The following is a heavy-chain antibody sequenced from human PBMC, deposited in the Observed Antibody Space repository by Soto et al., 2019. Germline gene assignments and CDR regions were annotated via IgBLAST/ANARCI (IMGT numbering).Heavy chain of an antibody. CDR2: ISYDGSNK. CDR1: GFTFSSYG. D-gene: IGHD5-18*01. J-gene: IGHJ6*02. Sequence: QVQLVESGGGVVQPGRSLRLSCAASGFTFSSYGMHWVRQAPGKGLEWVAVISYDGSNKYYADSVKGRFTISRDNSKNTLYLHMNSLRAEDTAVYYCAKGRAPVGILSVWGQGTTVTVSS. V-gene: IGHV3-30*18. CDR3: AKGRAPVGILSV.